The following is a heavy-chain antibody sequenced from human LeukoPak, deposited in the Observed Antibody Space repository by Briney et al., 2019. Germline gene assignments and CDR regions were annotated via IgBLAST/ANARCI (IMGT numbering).Heavy chain of an antibody. Sequence: GGSLRLSCAASGFTFSAYSMNWVRQAPGKGLEWLSYISSSSATIYQADPVKGRFTISRDNAKNSLYLQMNSLRAEDTAVYYCAKVDATYGSGSYYPWVYWGQGTLVTVSS. V-gene: IGHV3-48*04. CDR2: ISSSSATI. D-gene: IGHD3-10*01. J-gene: IGHJ4*02. CDR1: GFTFSAYS. CDR3: AKVDATYGSGSYYPWVY.